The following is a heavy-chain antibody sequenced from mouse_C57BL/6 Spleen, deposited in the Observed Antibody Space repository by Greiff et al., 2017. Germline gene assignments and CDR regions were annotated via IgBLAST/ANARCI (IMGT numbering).Heavy chain of an antibody. V-gene: IGHV5-4*01. CDR1: GFTFSSYA. CDR2: ISDGGSYT. Sequence: EVHLVESGGGLVKPGGSLKLSCAASGFTFSSYAMSWVRQTPEKRLEWVATISDGGSYTYYPDNVKGRFTITRDNAKNNLYLQMSHLKSEDTAMYYCARGGTGKGDYYFDYWGQGTTLTVST. D-gene: IGHD4-1*01. J-gene: IGHJ2*01. CDR3: ARGGTGKGDYYFDY.